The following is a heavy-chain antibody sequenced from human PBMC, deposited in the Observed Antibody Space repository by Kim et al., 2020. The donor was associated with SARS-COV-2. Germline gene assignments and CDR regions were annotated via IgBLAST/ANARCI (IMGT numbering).Heavy chain of an antibody. CDR3: ARWRYSSGWYLDAFDI. D-gene: IGHD6-19*01. CDR1: GGSISSYY. CDR2: IYYSGST. V-gene: IGHV4-59*13. J-gene: IGHJ3*02. Sequence: SETLSLTCTVSGGSISSYYWSWIRQPPGKGLEWIGYIYYSGSTNYNPSLKSRVTISVDTSKNQFSLKLSSVTAADTAVYYCARWRYSSGWYLDAFDIWGQGTMVTVSS.